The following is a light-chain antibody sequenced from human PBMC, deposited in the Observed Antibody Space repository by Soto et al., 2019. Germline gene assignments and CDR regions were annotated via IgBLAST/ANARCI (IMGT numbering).Light chain of an antibody. CDR2: AAS. CDR1: ENINNY. V-gene: IGKV1-39*01. J-gene: IGKJ4*01. Sequence: DIQMTQSPSSLSASVGDRVTITCRASENINNYLNWYQQKPGKAPNLLIYAASSLQSGVPSRFSGSGSGTDFTLTISSLQPEDFATYYCQQTYSTPPVTFGGGTRVEIK. CDR3: QQTYSTPPVT.